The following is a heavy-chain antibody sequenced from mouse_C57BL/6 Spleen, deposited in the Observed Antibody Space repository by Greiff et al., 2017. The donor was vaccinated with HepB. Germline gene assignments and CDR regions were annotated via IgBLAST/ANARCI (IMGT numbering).Heavy chain of an antibody. V-gene: IGHV1-15*01. D-gene: IGHD2-1*01. Sequence: VQLQQSGAELVRPGASVTLSCKASGYTFTDYEMHWVKQTPVHGLEWIGAIDPETGGTAYNQKFKGKAILTADKSSSTAYMELRSLTSEDSAVYYCTRDGDYGNYVWFAYWGQGTLVTVSA. CDR1: GYTFTDYE. CDR2: IDPETGGT. CDR3: TRDGDYGNYVWFAY. J-gene: IGHJ3*01.